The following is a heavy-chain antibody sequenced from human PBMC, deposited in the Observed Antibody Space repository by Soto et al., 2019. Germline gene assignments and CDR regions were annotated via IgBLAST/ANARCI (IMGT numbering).Heavy chain of an antibody. J-gene: IGHJ3*02. Sequence: QLQLQESGPGLVKPSQTLSLTCTVSDGTIASGGYFWNWIRQHPGKGLEWIGYIYYTGSTDYNPSLKSRVTISIDTSKSQFSLKLSSVTAADTAVYYCAGDTSSGWYPAADAFDIWGQGTMVTVSS. D-gene: IGHD6-13*01. V-gene: IGHV4-31*03. CDR2: IYYTGST. CDR3: AGDTSSGWYPAADAFDI. CDR1: DGTIASGGYF.